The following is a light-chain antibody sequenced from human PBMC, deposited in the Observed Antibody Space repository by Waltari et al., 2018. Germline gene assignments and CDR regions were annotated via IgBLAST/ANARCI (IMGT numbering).Light chain of an antibody. CDR3: ASNAGRNIPYV. V-gene: IGLV2-8*01. CDR1: SSDVGGHDY. J-gene: IGLJ1*01. CDR2: AVS. Sequence: QSALTQPPSASGSRGQSVTISCTGTSSDVGGHDYVSWYQQHPGKAPKLMIYAVSKRPSGVPVRFSCSKSGNTASLTVSGLQAEDEADYYCASNAGRNIPYVFGTGTTVTVL.